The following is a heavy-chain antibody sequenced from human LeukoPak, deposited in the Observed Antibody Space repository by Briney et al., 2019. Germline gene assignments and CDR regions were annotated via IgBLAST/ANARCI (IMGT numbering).Heavy chain of an antibody. CDR2: INSDGSST. D-gene: IGHD2-15*01. Sequence: PGGSLRLSCAASGFTFSSYWMHWVRQAPGKGLVWVSRINSDGSSTSYADSVKGRFTVSRDNSKNTLYLQMNSLRAEDTAVYYCAKQRTRVDADCSGGSCYSGLFDYWGQGTLVTVSS. CDR3: AKQRTRVDADCSGGSCYSGLFDY. CDR1: GFTFSSYW. V-gene: IGHV3-74*01. J-gene: IGHJ4*02.